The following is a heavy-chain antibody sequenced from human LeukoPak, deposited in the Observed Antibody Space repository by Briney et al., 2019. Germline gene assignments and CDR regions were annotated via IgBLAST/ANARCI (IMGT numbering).Heavy chain of an antibody. Sequence: GASVKVSCTASGGTFSSYAISWVRQAPGQGLEWMGRIIPIFGIANYAQKFQGRVTITADKSTSTAYMELSSLRSDDTAVYYCAGDLPYYDILTGSGEFDYWGQGTLVTVSS. CDR2: IIPIFGIA. D-gene: IGHD3-9*01. CDR1: GGTFSSYA. V-gene: IGHV1-69*04. J-gene: IGHJ4*02. CDR3: AGDLPYYDILTGSGEFDY.